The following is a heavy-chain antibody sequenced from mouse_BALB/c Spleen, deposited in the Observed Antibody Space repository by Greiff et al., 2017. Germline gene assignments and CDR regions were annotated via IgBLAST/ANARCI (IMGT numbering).Heavy chain of an antibody. Sequence: VQLKESGAELVKPGASVKLSCTASGFNIKDTYMHWVKQRPEQGLEWIGRIDPANGNTKYDPKFQGKATITADTSSNTAYLQLSSLTSEDTAVYYCARGLRSPYYYAMDYWGQGTSVTVSS. CDR2: IDPANGNT. CDR3: ARGLRSPYYYAMDY. CDR1: GFNIKDTY. D-gene: IGHD1-1*01. V-gene: IGHV14-3*02. J-gene: IGHJ4*01.